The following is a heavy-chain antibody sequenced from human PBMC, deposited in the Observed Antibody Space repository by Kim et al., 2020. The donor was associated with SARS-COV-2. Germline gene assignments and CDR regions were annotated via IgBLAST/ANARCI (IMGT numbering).Heavy chain of an antibody. CDR1: GDSISSGGLY. Sequence: SETLSLTCTVSGDSISSGGLYWTWIRQRTGRGLEWIGYIYYSGLSYYNPSLRSRLTISVDKSKNLFSLEVTSVTDADTAVYYWAKKYDYWGQGTLVTVSS. V-gene: IGHV4-31*03. CDR3: AKKYDY. CDR2: IYYSGLS. J-gene: IGHJ4*02.